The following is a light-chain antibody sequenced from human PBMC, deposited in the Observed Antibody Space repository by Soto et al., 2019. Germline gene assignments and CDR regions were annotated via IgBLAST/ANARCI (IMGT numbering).Light chain of an antibody. V-gene: IGKV3-20*01. J-gene: IGKJ4*01. CDR3: QQYGSSPPLT. CDR1: QSVSSSL. CDR2: GAS. Sequence: EFVLTQSPGTLSLSPGERATLSCRASQSVSSSLLAWYQQKPGQAPRILIYGASTRATGIPDRFSGSGSGTDFTLTISRLEPEDFAVYYCQQYGSSPPLTFGGGTKVEIK.